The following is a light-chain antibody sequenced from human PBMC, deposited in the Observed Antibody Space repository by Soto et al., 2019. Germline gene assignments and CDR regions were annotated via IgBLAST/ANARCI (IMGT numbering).Light chain of an antibody. J-gene: IGKJ4*01. CDR3: QQRSNWP. CDR2: DAS. CDR1: QSVSSY. V-gene: IGKV3-11*01. Sequence: EIVLTQSPDTLSLSPGERATLSCRASQSVSSYLAWYQQKPGQAPRLLIYDASNRATGIPARFSGSGSGTDFTLTISSLEPEDFAVYYCQQRSNWPLGGGTKVEIK.